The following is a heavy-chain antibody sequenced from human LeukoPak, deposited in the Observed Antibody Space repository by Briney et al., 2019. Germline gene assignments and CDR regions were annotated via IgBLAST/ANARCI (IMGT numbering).Heavy chain of an antibody. Sequence: PGGSLRLSCAASGFTFSSYWMHWVRQAPGKGLVWVSRINIDGSSTTYADSVKGRFTISRDNAKNTLYLQMNSLTAEDTAVYYCVRSMSGRNDFWGQGTVVSASS. CDR1: GFTFSSYW. J-gene: IGHJ4*02. V-gene: IGHV3-74*01. CDR2: INIDGSST. CDR3: VRSMSGRNDF. D-gene: IGHD3-3*01.